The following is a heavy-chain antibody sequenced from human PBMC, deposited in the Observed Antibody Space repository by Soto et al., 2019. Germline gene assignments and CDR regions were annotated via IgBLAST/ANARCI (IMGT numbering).Heavy chain of an antibody. J-gene: IGHJ5*02. CDR2: ISYDGGNK. D-gene: IGHD3-16*01. CDR1: GFSFSSFA. Sequence: QVQLVESGGGVVQPGRSLRLSCEASGFSFSSFAMIWVRQAPGKGLEWVAVISYDGGNKYYADSVKGRFTISRDNAKNTLYLQMYSLRAEDTAVYYCARDESTWFDPWGQGTLVTVSS. V-gene: IGHV3-30*04. CDR3: ARDESTWFDP.